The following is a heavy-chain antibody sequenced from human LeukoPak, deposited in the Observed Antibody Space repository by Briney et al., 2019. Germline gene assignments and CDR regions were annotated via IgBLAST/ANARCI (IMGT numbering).Heavy chain of an antibody. D-gene: IGHD2-2*01. CDR1: GYTFTSYG. V-gene: IGHV1-18*01. Sequence: ASVKVSCKASGYTFTSYGISWVRQAPGQGLEWMGWISAYNGNTNYAQKLQGRVTMTTDTSTSTAYMELRSLRSDDTAVYYCARESSTSGYYYYGMDVWGQGTTVTVSS. J-gene: IGHJ6*02. CDR3: ARESSTSGYYYYGMDV. CDR2: ISAYNGNT.